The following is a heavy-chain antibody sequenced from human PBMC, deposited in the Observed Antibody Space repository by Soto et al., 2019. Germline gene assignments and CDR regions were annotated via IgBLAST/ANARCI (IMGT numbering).Heavy chain of an antibody. Sequence: RASVKVSCKASGGTFSSYTISWVRQAPGQGLEWMGRIIPILGIANYAQKFQGRVTITADKSTSTAYMELSSLRSEDTAVYYCVEGGDYVGAFDIWGQGTMVTVSS. J-gene: IGHJ3*02. D-gene: IGHD2-21*02. CDR2: IIPILGIA. V-gene: IGHV1-69*02. CDR1: GGTFSSYT. CDR3: VEGGDYVGAFDI.